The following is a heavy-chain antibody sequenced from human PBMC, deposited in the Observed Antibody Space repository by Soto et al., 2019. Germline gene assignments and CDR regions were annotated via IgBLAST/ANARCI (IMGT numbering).Heavy chain of an antibody. V-gene: IGHV1-18*01. CDR3: ASDLEAKPPKPDFTFSNEHFDP. Sequence: QVQLVQSGAEVKKPGASVKVSCKASGYTFTSYGISWVRQAPGQGREWMGWISAYNGNTNYAQKLQGRVTMTRGTARGTAYMELRSLRSDDTAVYYCASDLEAKPPKPDFTFSNEHFDPWGQGTLVTVSS. CDR1: GYTFTSYG. D-gene: IGHD3-3*01. CDR2: ISAYNGNT. J-gene: IGHJ5*02.